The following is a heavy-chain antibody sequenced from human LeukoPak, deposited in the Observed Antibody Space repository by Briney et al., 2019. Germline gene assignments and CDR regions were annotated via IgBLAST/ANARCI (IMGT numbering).Heavy chain of an antibody. CDR1: GGSFSGYY. Sequence: PSETLSLTCAVYGGSFSGYYWIWIRQPPGEGLEWIGEINHSGRTNYNPSLKSRVTISVDTTKNQFSLKLSSVTAADTAVYYCARGLPSLGDYWGQGALVTVSS. V-gene: IGHV4-34*01. J-gene: IGHJ4*02. CDR2: INHSGRT. CDR3: ARGLPSLGDY. D-gene: IGHD2-2*01.